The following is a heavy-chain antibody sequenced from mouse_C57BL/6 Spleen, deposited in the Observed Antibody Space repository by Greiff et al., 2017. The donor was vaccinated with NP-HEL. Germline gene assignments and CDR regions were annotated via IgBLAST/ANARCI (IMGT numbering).Heavy chain of an antibody. Sequence: VQLKQSGPELVKPGASVKISCKASGYSFTGYYMHWVKQSSEKSLEWIGEINPSTGGTSYNQKFKGKATLTVDKSSRTAYMQHKSLKSDDSAVYYCARRDGYCVYYFDYWGQGTTLTVSS. CDR1: GYSFTGYY. J-gene: IGHJ2*01. CDR3: ARRDGYCVYYFDY. D-gene: IGHD2-3*01. CDR2: INPSTGGT. V-gene: IGHV1-43*01.